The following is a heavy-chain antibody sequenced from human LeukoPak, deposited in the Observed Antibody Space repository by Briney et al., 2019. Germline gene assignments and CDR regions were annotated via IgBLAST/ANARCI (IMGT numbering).Heavy chain of an antibody. CDR3: ARDLPYSSSWESIDY. CDR2: INPNGGGT. CDR1: GYTFTDYY. V-gene: IGHV1-2*02. D-gene: IGHD6-13*01. J-gene: IGHJ4*02. Sequence: ASVKVSCKASGYTFTDYYIHWVRQAPGQGLEWMGWINPNGGGTNYAQKFQGRVTMTRDTSISTAYMELSRLRSDDTAVYYCARDLPYSSSWESIDYWGQGTLVTVSS.